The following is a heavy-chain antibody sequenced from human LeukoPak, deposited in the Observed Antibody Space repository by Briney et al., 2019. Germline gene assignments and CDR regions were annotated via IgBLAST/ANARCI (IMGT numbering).Heavy chain of an antibody. CDR2: ISGYNGNT. D-gene: IGHD3-10*01. J-gene: IGHJ4*02. V-gene: IGHV1-18*01. CDR1: GYTFSSYG. Sequence: APVKVSCKASGYTFSSYGISWVRQAPGQGLEWMGWISGYNGNTNYAQKLQGRVTMTTDTSTSTAYMELRSLRSDDTAVYYCARESPSITMVRGVMDVFDIWGQGTLVTVSS. CDR3: ARESPSITMVRGVMDVFDI.